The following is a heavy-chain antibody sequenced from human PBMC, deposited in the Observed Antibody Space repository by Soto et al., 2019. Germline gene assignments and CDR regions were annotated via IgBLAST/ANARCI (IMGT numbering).Heavy chain of an antibody. D-gene: IGHD2-15*01. Sequence: EVHLVESGGGLVQPGGSLRLSCVASGFRPSDYFMDWVLQAPGKGPECVARIKNKAEKDIKEYAASAKGRFIVTRDDSKNSLYLQMNSLNTDDTDIYFCVRDSLKWSFDNWGQGALVTVSS. V-gene: IGHV3-72*01. CDR1: GFRPSDYF. CDR3: VRDSLKWSFDN. J-gene: IGHJ4*02. CDR2: IKNKAEKDIK.